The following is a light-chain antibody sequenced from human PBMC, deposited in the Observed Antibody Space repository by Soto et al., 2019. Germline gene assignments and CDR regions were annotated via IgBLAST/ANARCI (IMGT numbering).Light chain of an antibody. Sequence: TVLTQSPGTLSPPPRGRGTLACRASHSVSSSYLAWYQQKPGQAPRLLIYGASSRATGIPDRFSGSGSGTDFTLTISRLEPEDFAVYYCQQYGSARTFGQGTKVDIK. CDR1: HSVSSSY. J-gene: IGKJ1*01. V-gene: IGKV3-20*01. CDR3: QQYGSART. CDR2: GAS.